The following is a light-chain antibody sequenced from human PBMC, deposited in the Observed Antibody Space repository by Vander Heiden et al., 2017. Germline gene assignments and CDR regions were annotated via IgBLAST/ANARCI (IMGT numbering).Light chain of an antibody. CDR2: KAS. J-gene: IGKJ1*01. V-gene: IGKV1-5*03. CDR1: QSISSW. CDR3: QQDNSYSWT. Sequence: DIQKTQSPSTLSASVGDRVTITCRASQSISSWLAWYQQKPGKAPKLLIYKASSLESRVPSRFSGSGPGSEFTLTISSLQPDDFATYYCQQDNSYSWTFGQGTKVEIK.